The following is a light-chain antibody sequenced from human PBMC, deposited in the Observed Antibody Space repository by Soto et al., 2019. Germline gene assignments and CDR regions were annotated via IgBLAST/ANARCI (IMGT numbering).Light chain of an antibody. J-gene: IGKJ3*01. Sequence: EIVMTQSPATLSVSPGERATLSCRASQSVKSSLAWYQHNPGQVPRLLIYGAATRATGVPVRFSGSGSGTDFTLTISSLQAEDVAVYYCQHYNQWPPFTFGPRTKVDIK. CDR2: GAA. V-gene: IGKV3-15*01. CDR1: QSVKSS. CDR3: QHYNQWPPFT.